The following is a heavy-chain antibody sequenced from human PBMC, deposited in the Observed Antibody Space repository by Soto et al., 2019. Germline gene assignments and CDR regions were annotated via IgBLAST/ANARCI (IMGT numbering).Heavy chain of an antibody. Sequence: QGQLVQSGPEVKKPGSWVKVSCKGSGGLFSSFAISWVRQAPGQGLEWLGGIISVFGTTNYTEKLQDRGTITADKSTNTAHMELTSLTSGDTAMYYCARGGGPYVWFNEFWGQGTLVTVSS. CDR1: GGLFSSFA. D-gene: IGHD3-10*01. V-gene: IGHV1-69*14. CDR2: IISVFGTT. CDR3: ARGGGPYVWFNEF. J-gene: IGHJ1*01.